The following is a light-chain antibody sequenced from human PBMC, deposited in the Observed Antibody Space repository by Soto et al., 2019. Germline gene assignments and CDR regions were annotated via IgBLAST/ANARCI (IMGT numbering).Light chain of an antibody. CDR3: QQRGNLWT. J-gene: IGKJ1*01. CDR1: QNVSSY. CDR2: DAS. V-gene: IGKV3-11*01. Sequence: IVLTQSPDTVSVSPGERVTLSCRASQNVSSYLAWYQKKPGQAPRLLIYDASNRATGIPARFSGSGSGTDFTLTISSLEPEDFAVYYCQQRGNLWTFGHGNKV.